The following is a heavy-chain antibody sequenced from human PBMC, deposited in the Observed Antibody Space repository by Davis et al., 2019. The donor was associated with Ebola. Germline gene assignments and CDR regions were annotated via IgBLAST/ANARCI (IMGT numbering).Heavy chain of an antibody. D-gene: IGHD2-15*01. CDR3: TRLGVDYYYYGMDV. CDR1: GFTFSGSA. CDR2: IRSKANSYAT. Sequence: GGSLRLSCAASGFTFSGSAMHWVRQASGQGLEWVGRIRSKANSYATAYAASVKGRFTISRDDSKNTAYRQMNSLKTEDTAVYYCTRLGVDYYYYGMDVWGQGTTVTVFS. J-gene: IGHJ6*02. V-gene: IGHV3-73*01.